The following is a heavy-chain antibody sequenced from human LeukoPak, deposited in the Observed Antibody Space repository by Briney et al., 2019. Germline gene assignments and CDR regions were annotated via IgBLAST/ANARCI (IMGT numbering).Heavy chain of an antibody. CDR1: GFTFSSYS. D-gene: IGHD4-17*01. V-gene: IGHV3-21*01. CDR2: ISSSSSYI. J-gene: IGHJ4*02. CDR3: ARDHGDYRFDY. Sequence: GGSLRLSCAASGFTFSSYSMNWVRQAPGKGLEWDSSISSSSSYIYYADSVKGRFTISRDNAKNSLYLQMNSLGAEDTAVYYCARDHGDYRFDYWGQGTLVTVSS.